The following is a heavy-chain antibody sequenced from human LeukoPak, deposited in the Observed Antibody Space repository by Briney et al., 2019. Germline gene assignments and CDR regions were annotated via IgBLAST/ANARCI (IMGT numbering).Heavy chain of an antibody. CDR2: ISSSGSTI. CDR1: GFTFSSYE. Sequence: GGSLRLSCAASGFTFSSYEMNWVRQAPGKGLEWVSYISSSGSTIYYADSVKGRFTISRDNAKNSLYLQMNSLRAEDTAVYYCAREVLLKDYNWFDPWGQGTLVTVSS. V-gene: IGHV3-48*03. D-gene: IGHD3-10*01. J-gene: IGHJ5*02. CDR3: AREVLLKDYNWFDP.